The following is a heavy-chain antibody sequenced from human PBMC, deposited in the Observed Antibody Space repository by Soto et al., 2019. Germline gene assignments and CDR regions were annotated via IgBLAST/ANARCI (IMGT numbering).Heavy chain of an antibody. Sequence: SETLSLTCTVSGGSISSYYWSWIRQPPGKGLEWIGYIYYSGSTNYNPSLKSRVTISVDTSKNQFSLKLSSVTAADTAVYYCAGPVEGEGGWFAPGGQGTLVTVSS. CDR1: GGSISSYY. V-gene: IGHV4-59*08. CDR2: IYYSGST. J-gene: IGHJ5*02. D-gene: IGHD3-16*01. CDR3: AGPVEGEGGWFAP.